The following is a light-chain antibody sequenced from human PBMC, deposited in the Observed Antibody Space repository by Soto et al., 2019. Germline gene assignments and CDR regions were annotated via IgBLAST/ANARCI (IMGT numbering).Light chain of an antibody. Sequence: IALTQSPATLSLSPGERATLSCRAGQNIRTYLAWYQQKSGQAPRLLIYGASTRATGIPARLSGSGSGTEFTLTISRLEPEDFAVYYCQQYGSSLWTFGQGTKVDIK. CDR1: QNIRTY. CDR3: QQYGSSLWT. CDR2: GAS. J-gene: IGKJ1*01. V-gene: IGKV3-20*01.